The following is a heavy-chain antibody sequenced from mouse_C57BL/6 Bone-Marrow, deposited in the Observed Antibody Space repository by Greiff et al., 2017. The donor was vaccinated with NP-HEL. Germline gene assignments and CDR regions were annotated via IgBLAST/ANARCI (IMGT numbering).Heavy chain of an antibody. CDR2: INPGSGGT. J-gene: IGHJ1*03. V-gene: IGHV1-54*01. D-gene: IGHD1-1*01. CDR3: AIVSYYGSSWYFNV. CDR1: GYAFTNYL. Sequence: VQLQESGAELVRPGTSVKVSCKASGYAFTNYLIEWVKQRPGQGLEWIGVINPGSGGTNYNEKFKGKATLTADKSSSTAYMQLSRLTSEDSAVSFFAIVSYYGSSWYFNVWGTGTTVTVSS.